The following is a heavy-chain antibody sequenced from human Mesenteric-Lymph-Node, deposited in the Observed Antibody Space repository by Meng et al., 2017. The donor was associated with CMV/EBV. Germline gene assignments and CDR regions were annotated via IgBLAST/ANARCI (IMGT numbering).Heavy chain of an antibody. J-gene: IGHJ3*02. CDR3: ARVVVPAAISEGGAAFDI. CDR1: GYTFTSYY. Sequence: ASVQVSCYASGYTFTSYYMHWLRQAPGQGLVWMGIINPSGGSTSYAQKFQGRVTMTRDTSTSTVYMELSSLRSEDTAVYYCARVVVPAAISEGGAAFDIWGQGTMVTVSS. D-gene: IGHD2-2*01. CDR2: INPSGGST. V-gene: IGHV1-46*01.